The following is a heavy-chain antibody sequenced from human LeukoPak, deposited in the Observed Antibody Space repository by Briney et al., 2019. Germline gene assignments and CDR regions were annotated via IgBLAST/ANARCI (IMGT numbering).Heavy chain of an antibody. CDR2: ISSNGGST. J-gene: IGHJ4*02. CDR3: VKELRLRFLEWFLDY. D-gene: IGHD3-3*01. CDR1: GFTFSSYA. V-gene: IGHV3-64D*06. Sequence: GGSPRLSCSASGFTFSSYAMHWVRQAPGKGLEYVSAISSNGGSTYYADSVKGRFTISRDNSKNTLYLQMSSLRAEDTAVYYCVKELRLRFLEWFLDYWGQGTLVTVSS.